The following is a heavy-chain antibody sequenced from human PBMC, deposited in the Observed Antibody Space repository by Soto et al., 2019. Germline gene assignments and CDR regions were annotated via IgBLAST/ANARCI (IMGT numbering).Heavy chain of an antibody. J-gene: IGHJ6*02. V-gene: IGHV3-23*01. CDR3: LTWSHNVLTGPDGYGMDV. D-gene: IGHD3-9*01. Sequence: GGSLRLSCAASGVTLGAYALSWVRQAPGKGLEWVSFISHNSGSVKYAESVKGRFTIARDNSQNMLFLQMNSLRAEDTAIYYCLTWSHNVLTGPDGYGMDVWGQGTTVT. CDR1: GVTLGAYA. CDR2: ISHNSGSV.